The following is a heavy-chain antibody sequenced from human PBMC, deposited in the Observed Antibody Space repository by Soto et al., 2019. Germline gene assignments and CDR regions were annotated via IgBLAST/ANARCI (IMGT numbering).Heavy chain of an antibody. CDR1: GFTFDDYA. J-gene: IGHJ4*02. D-gene: IGHD2-15*01. Sequence: EVQLVESGGGLVQPGMSLRLSCAASGFTFDDYAMHWVRRVPGKGLEWVSSISWNSNIIGYADSVKGRFTISRDNAKNSLYLQMNSLRPEDTALYYCAKSGPDGFCSGGRCYFDYWGQGTLVTVSS. CDR2: ISWNSNII. V-gene: IGHV3-9*01. CDR3: AKSGPDGFCSGGRCYFDY.